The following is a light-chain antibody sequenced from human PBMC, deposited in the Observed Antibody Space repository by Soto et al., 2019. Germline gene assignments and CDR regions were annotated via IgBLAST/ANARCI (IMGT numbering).Light chain of an antibody. CDR1: QSVSGTN. Sequence: EIVLTQSPGTLSLSPGDRATLSCRASQSVSGTNLAWYQQKPGQPPRLLIYGAASRATGIPDRFSGSGSGTDYILTICRLESEDFAVYYCQHYDISVWTFGQGTQVEVK. CDR3: QHYDISVWT. V-gene: IGKV3-20*01. CDR2: GAA. J-gene: IGKJ1*01.